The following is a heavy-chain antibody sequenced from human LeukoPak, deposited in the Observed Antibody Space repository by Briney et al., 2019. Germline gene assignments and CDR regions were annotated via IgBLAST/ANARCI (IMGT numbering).Heavy chain of an antibody. V-gene: IGHV4-34*01. CDR2: INHSGST. Sequence: SETLSLTCAVYGGSFSGYYWSWIRQPPGKGLEWIGEINHSGSTNYNPSLKSRVTISVDTSKNQFSLKLSSVTAADTAVYYCAKDRRAGYSSSESKIDYWGQGTLVTVSS. D-gene: IGHD5-24*01. CDR1: GGSFSGYY. CDR3: AKDRRAGYSSSESKIDY. J-gene: IGHJ4*02.